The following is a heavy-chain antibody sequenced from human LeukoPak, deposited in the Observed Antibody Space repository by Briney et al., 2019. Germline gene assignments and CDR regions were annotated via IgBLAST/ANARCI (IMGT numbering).Heavy chain of an antibody. D-gene: IGHD1-26*01. CDR2: ISYDGSNK. V-gene: IGHV3-30-3*01. J-gene: IGHJ4*02. Sequence: GGSLRLSCAASGFTFSSYAMHWVRQAPGKGLEWVAVISYDGSNKYYADSVKGRFTISRDNSKNTLYLQLNSLRAEDTAVYYCARDRVGATDYFDYWGQGTLVTVSS. CDR1: GFTFSSYA. CDR3: ARDRVGATDYFDY.